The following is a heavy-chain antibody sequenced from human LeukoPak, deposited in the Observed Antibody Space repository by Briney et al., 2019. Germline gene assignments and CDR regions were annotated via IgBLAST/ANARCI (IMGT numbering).Heavy chain of an antibody. CDR1: GFTFNSYA. Sequence: GGSLRLSCAASGFTFNSYAMTWVRQAPGKGLEWVSAIGGSGGVTYYADSVRGRFTISRDNSKNALYLQMNSLRADDTAVYYCAKDHNDFWSGYPPDWGQGTLVTVSS. CDR2: IGGSGGVT. J-gene: IGHJ4*02. D-gene: IGHD3-3*01. V-gene: IGHV3-23*01. CDR3: AKDHNDFWSGYPPD.